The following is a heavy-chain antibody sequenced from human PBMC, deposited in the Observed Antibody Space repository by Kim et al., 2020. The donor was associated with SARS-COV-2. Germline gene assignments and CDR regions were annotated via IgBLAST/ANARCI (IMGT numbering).Heavy chain of an antibody. V-gene: IGHV1-46*01. CDR3: ASEGTTVTTLHY. J-gene: IGHJ4*02. Sequence: SYAQKFQGSVTMTRDTATSTVYMELSSLRSEDTAVYYCASEGTTVTTLHYWGQGTLVTVSS. D-gene: IGHD4-17*01.